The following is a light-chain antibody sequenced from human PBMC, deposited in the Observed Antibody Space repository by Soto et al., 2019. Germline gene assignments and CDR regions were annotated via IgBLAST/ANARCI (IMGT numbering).Light chain of an antibody. CDR3: QQFDHWQGT. J-gene: IGKJ1*01. CDR2: AAS. V-gene: IGKV3-15*01. Sequence: EIVMTQSPATLSVSPGERATLSCRASQNVGSNLAWYQQKPGQAPRLLIYAASNRATGIPTKFSGSGSGTEFTLSISSLQSEDFALYYCQQFDHWQGTFGQGTKVEIK. CDR1: QNVGSN.